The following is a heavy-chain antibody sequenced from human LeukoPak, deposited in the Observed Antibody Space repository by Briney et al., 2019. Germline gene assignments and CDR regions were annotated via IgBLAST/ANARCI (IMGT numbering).Heavy chain of an antibody. D-gene: IGHD1-1*01. CDR3: ARHETGPYFDY. CDR1: GYRLTNNW. Sequence: GESLKISCKISGYRLTNNWIGWVRQVPGKGLEWMGLIYPGDSDTRYSPSFQGQVTISADRSISTAYLQWSSLKASDTAMYYCARHETGPYFDYWGQGTLVTVSS. V-gene: IGHV5-51*01. J-gene: IGHJ4*02. CDR2: IYPGDSDT.